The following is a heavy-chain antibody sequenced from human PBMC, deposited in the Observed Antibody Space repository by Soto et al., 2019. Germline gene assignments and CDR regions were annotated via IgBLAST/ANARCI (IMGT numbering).Heavy chain of an antibody. D-gene: IGHD3-22*01. CDR1: GFTFSSYA. Sequence: GGSLRLSCAASGFTFSSYAMHWVRQAPGKGLEWVAVISYDGSNKYYADSVKGRFTIPRDNSKNTLYLQMNSLRAEDTAVYYCAGAPRAHYYDSSGYYPLWYWGQGTLVTVSS. J-gene: IGHJ4*02. V-gene: IGHV3-30-3*01. CDR3: AGAPRAHYYDSSGYYPLWY. CDR2: ISYDGSNK.